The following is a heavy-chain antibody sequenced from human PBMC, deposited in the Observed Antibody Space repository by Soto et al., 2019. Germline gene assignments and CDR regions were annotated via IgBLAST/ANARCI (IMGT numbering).Heavy chain of an antibody. CDR3: ARDQYLGSYYDFWSGFGPPYYYYGMDV. Sequence: GASVKVSCKASGYTFTSYAMHWVRQAPGQRLEWMGWINAGNGNTKYSQKFQGRVTITRDTSASTAYMELSSLRSEDTAVYYCARDQYLGSYYDFWSGFGPPYYYYGMDVWGQGTTVTVSS. CDR1: GYTFTSYA. D-gene: IGHD3-3*01. J-gene: IGHJ6*02. CDR2: INAGNGNT. V-gene: IGHV1-3*01.